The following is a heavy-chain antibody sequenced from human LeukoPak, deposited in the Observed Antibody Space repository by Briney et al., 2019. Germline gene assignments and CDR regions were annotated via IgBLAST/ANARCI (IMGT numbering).Heavy chain of an antibody. CDR2: LRCVGTNK. CDR1: GFTFNNYG. J-gene: IGHJ4*02. Sequence: GGSLRLSSAASGFTFNNYGMHWVRQAPGKGLEWVAFLRCVGTNKYSADSVKGRFTISRDSSKNTVYLQMSSLRAEDTAVYYCARDWGWGFDYWGQGTLVTVSS. CDR3: ARDWGWGFDY. D-gene: IGHD3-16*01. V-gene: IGHV3-30*02.